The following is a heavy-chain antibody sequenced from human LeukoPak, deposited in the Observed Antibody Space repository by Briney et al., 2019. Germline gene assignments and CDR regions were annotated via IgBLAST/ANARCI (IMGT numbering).Heavy chain of an antibody. CDR2: ISGNGGST. J-gene: IGHJ6*02. CDR1: GFTFSSYA. V-gene: IGHV3-23*01. Sequence: GGSLRLSCAASGFTFSSYAMSWVRQAPGKGLEWVSVISGNGGSTYYADSVKGRFTISRDNSKNTLYLQVNSLRAEDTAVYYCAKDLYTGSWYYGMDVWGQGTTVTVSS. CDR3: AKDLYTGSWYYGMDV. D-gene: IGHD6-6*01.